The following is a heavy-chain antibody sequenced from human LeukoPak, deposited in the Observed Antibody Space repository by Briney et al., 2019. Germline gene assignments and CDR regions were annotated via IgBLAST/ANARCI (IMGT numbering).Heavy chain of an antibody. CDR1: GGSFSGYY. V-gene: IGHV4-34*01. CDR3: ARVRSWLPGDWFDP. J-gene: IGHJ5*02. D-gene: IGHD3-22*01. CDR2: INHSGST. Sequence: PSETLSLTCAVYGGSFSGYYWSWIRQPPGKGLEWIGEINHSGSTNYNPSLKSRVTISVDTSKNQFSLKLSSVTAADTAVYYCARVRSWLPGDWFDPWGQGTLVTVSS.